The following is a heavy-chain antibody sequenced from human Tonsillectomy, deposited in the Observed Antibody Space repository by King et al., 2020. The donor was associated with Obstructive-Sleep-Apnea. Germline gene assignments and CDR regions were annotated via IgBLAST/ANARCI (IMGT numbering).Heavy chain of an antibody. V-gene: IGHV4-39*01. CDR2: IYYRGST. CDR3: ATHTTEWGPVDS. Sequence: QLQESGPGLVKPSETLSLTCTVSGDSLSSSSYYWGWIRQPPGKGLEWIGGIYYRGSTYYNPSLKSRVTISVDTSKNQFSLKLGSVTAADTAVYYCATHTTEWGPVDSWGQGTLVTVSS. CDR1: GDSLSSSSYY. J-gene: IGHJ4*02. D-gene: IGHD7-27*01.